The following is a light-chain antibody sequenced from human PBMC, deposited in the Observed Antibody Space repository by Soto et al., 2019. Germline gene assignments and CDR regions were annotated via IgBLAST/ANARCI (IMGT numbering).Light chain of an antibody. Sequence: EIALTQSPATLSLSPGARATLSGRASQSVSRYLAWYQQKPGQAPRLLIYDASNRATGIPARFSGSGSGTDFTLTISRLEPEDFAVYHCPQYGSSPTVGPVTQVEIK. CDR1: QSVSRY. CDR2: DAS. CDR3: PQYGSSPT. J-gene: IGKJ1*01. V-gene: IGKV3-20*01.